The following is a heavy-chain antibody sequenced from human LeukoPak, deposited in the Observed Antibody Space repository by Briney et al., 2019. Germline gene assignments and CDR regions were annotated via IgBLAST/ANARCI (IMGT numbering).Heavy chain of an antibody. CDR3: ARATSGSYDY. V-gene: IGHV3-53*01. J-gene: IGHJ4*02. Sequence: GGSLRLSCAASGFTVSSNYMSRVRQAPGKGLEWVSVIYSGGSTYYADSVKGRFTISRDNSKNTLYLQMNSLRAEDTAVYYCARATSGSYDYWGQGTLVTVSS. CDR2: IYSGGST. CDR1: GFTVSSNY. D-gene: IGHD1-26*01.